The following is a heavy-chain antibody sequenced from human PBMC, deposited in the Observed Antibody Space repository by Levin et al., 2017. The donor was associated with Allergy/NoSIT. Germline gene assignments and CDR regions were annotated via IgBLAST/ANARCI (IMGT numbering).Heavy chain of an antibody. CDR3: AKDRDTSWYNWFDP. CDR1: GFTFNSYA. Sequence: GESLKISCAASGFTFNSYAMSWVRQAPGKGLEWVSAISGSGGSTYYADSVKGRFTISRDNSKNALYLQMNNLRAEDTAVYYCAKDRDTSWYNWFDPLGQGTLVTVSS. CDR2: ISGSGGST. D-gene: IGHD2-2*01. V-gene: IGHV3-23*01. J-gene: IGHJ5*02.